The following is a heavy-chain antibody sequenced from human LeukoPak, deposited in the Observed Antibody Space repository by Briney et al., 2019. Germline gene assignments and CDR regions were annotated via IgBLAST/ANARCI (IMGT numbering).Heavy chain of an antibody. CDR1: GFTFSSYS. Sequence: PGGSLRLSCAVSGFTFSSYSMSWVRQAPGKGLEWVSSISSSGTYKYYADSVKGRFTISRDNAKNSLYLQMNSLRAEDTAVYYCARGGAGATKDDTFDIWGQGTMVTVSS. CDR3: ARGGAGATKDDTFDI. J-gene: IGHJ3*02. CDR2: ISSSGTYK. V-gene: IGHV3-21*01. D-gene: IGHD1-1*01.